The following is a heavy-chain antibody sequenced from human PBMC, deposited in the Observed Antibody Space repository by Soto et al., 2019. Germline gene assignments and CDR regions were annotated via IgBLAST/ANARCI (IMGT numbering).Heavy chain of an antibody. CDR3: ARGHLPGGNSFYFDY. J-gene: IGHJ4*02. CDR1: GDSISSYS. V-gene: IGHV4-59*01. Sequence: SETLSLTCTVSGDSISSYSWSWIRQPPGKGLEWIGNIHYNGNTKYSPSLKSRVTMSVDTSKNHFSLKLISVTTADTADYYCARGHLPGGNSFYFDYWGQGSRVTVSS. D-gene: IGHD4-4*01. CDR2: IHYNGNT.